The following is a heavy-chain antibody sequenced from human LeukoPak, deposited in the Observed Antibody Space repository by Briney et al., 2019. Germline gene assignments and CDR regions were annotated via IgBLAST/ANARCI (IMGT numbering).Heavy chain of an antibody. J-gene: IGHJ6*03. V-gene: IGHV3-20*04. Sequence: GGSLRLSCAASGFTFDDYGMSWVRQAPGKGLEWVSGINWNGGSTGYADSVKGRFTISRDNAKNSLYLQMNSLRAEDTAVYYCAKDDGGSYYIYYYYMDVWGKGTTVTISS. CDR1: GFTFDDYG. CDR3: AKDDGGSYYIYYYYMDV. D-gene: IGHD1-26*01. CDR2: INWNGGST.